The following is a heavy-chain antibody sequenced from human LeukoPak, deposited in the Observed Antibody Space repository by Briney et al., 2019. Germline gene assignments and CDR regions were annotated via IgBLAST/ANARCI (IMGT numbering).Heavy chain of an antibody. V-gene: IGHV1-2*06. CDR2: INPNSGGT. CDR1: GYTFTGYY. D-gene: IGHD3-3*02. Sequence: ASVKVSCKASGYTFTGYYMHWVRQAPGQGLEWMGRINPNSGGTNYAQKFQGRVTMTRDTSISTAYMELSRLRSDDTAVYYCARGAKAFLVGRGEKNWFDPRGQGTLVTVSS. J-gene: IGHJ5*02. CDR3: ARGAKAFLVGRGEKNWFDP.